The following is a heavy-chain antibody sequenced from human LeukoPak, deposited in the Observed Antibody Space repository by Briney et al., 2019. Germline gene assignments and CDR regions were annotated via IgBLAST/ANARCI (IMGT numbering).Heavy chain of an antibody. Sequence: GGSLRLSCTASGFTFSGYAMSWVRRAPGKGLEWVSAISGSGGSTYYADSVKGRFTISRDNSKNTLYLQMNSLRAEDTAVYYCAKLSGTRRYFDYWGQGTLVTVSS. V-gene: IGHV3-23*01. CDR3: AKLSGTRRYFDY. CDR2: ISGSGGST. CDR1: GFTFSGYA. J-gene: IGHJ4*02.